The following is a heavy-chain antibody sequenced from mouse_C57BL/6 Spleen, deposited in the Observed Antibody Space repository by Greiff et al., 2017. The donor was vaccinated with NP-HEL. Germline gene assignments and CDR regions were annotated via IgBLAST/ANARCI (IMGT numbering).Heavy chain of an antibody. CDR3: TVNWNDAMDY. D-gene: IGHD4-1*02. V-gene: IGHV1-55*01. Sequence: QVQLKQPGAELVKPGASVKMSCKASGYTFTSYWITWVKQRPGQGLEWIGDIYPGSGSTNYNEKFKSKATLTVDTASSTAYLQLSSLTSEASAVYYCTVNWNDAMDYWGQGTSVTVSS. J-gene: IGHJ4*01. CDR1: GYTFTSYW. CDR2: IYPGSGST.